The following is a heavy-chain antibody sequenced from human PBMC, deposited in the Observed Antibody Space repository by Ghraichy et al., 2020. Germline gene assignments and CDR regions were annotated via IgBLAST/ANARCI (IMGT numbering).Heavy chain of an antibody. D-gene: IGHD3-22*01. CDR1: GYTFTSYG. CDR3: ARDKGGYDSSGYYLPHYWYFDL. CDR2: ISAYNGNT. V-gene: IGHV1-18*01. J-gene: IGHJ2*01. Sequence: ASVKVSCKASGYTFTSYGISWVRQAPGQGLEWMGWISAYNGNTNYAQKLQGRVTMTTDTSTSTAYMELRSLRSDDTAVYYCARDKGGYDSSGYYLPHYWYFDLWGRGTLVTVSS.